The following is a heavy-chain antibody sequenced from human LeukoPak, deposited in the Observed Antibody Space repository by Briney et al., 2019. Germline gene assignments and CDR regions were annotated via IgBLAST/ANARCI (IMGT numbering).Heavy chain of an antibody. D-gene: IGHD2-8*02. Sequence: GGSLRLSCAASGFTFSSYAMTWVRQAPGKGLEWVSIINYSGSSTYYADSVKGRFTISRDNSKNTLYLQMGSLRAEDTAVYYCGKDSRTGGPRAFDSWGQGTLVTVSS. CDR3: GKDSRTGGPRAFDS. CDR1: GFTFSSYA. J-gene: IGHJ4*02. CDR2: INYSGSST. V-gene: IGHV3-23*01.